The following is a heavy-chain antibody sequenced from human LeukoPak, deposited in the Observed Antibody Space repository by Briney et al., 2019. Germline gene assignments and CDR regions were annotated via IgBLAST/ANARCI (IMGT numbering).Heavy chain of an antibody. CDR1: GFTFSSYA. CDR2: ISYDGSNK. Sequence: HTGGSLRLSCAASGFTFSSYAMHWVRQAPGKGLEWVAVISYDGSNKYYADSVKGRFTISRDNSKNTLYLQMNSLRAEDTAVYYCARDARYCSSTSCYGTNRYYYYMDVWGKGTTVTVSS. D-gene: IGHD2-2*01. CDR3: ARDARYCSSTSCYGTNRYYYYMDV. J-gene: IGHJ6*03. V-gene: IGHV3-30-3*01.